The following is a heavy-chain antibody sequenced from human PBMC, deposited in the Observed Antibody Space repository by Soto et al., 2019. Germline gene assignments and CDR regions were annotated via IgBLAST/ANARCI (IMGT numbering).Heavy chain of an antibody. J-gene: IGHJ3*02. CDR3: ARDADILTGADAFDI. CDR1: GFIFSDYY. Sequence: QVQLVESGGGLVKPGGSLRLSCAASGFIFSDYYMSWIRQAPGKGLEWVSYIGSSSSYTNYADSVKGRFTISRDNAKNSLYLQMNSLRAEDTAVYYSARDADILTGADAFDIWGQGTMVTVSS. V-gene: IGHV3-11*05. D-gene: IGHD3-9*01. CDR2: IGSSSSYT.